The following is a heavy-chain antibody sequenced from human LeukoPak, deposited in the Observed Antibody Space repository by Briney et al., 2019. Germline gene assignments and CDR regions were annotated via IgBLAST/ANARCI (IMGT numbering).Heavy chain of an antibody. CDR1: GFTLSSYE. D-gene: IGHD3-22*01. J-gene: IGHJ4*02. Sequence: GGSLRLSCTASGFTLSSYEMSWIRQAPGKGLEWVSSVDYSGGDTHYADSVMGRFTISRDNAKNSLYLQMNSLRAEDTGVYYCAREHPYYYDSSGTALMAEIKYYFDSWGQGTLVTVSS. CDR3: AREHPYYYDSSGTALMAEIKYYFDS. V-gene: IGHV3-21*01. CDR2: VDYSGGDT.